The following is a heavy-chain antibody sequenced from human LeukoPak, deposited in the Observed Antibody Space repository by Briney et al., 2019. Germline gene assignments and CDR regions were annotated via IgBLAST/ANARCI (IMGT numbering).Heavy chain of an antibody. CDR2: INYSGST. CDR3: ARDPPGNEGDY. CDR1: GGSISNSSYY. J-gene: IGHJ4*02. D-gene: IGHD4-23*01. V-gene: IGHV4-39*07. Sequence: SETLSLTCTVSGGSISNSSYYWGWIRQPPGKGLEWIGSINYSGSTYYNPSLKSRVTISVDTSKNQFSLKLSSVTAADTAVYYCARDPPGNEGDYWGQGTLVTVSS.